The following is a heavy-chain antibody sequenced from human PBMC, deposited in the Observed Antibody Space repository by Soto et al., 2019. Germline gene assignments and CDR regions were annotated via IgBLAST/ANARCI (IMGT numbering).Heavy chain of an antibody. J-gene: IGHJ4*02. CDR2: ISGSGGST. CDR3: ARRGSGSYYDY. D-gene: IGHD1-26*01. Sequence: GGSLRLSCAASGFTFSSYGMRWVRQAPVKGLEWVSAISGSGGSTYYADSVKGRFTISRDNSKNTLYLQMNSLRAEDTAVYYCARRGSGSYYDYWGQGTLLTVSS. CDR1: GFTFSSYG. V-gene: IGHV3-23*01.